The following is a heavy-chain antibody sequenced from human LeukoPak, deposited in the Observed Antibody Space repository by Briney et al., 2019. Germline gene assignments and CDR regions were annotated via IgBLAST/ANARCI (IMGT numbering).Heavy chain of an antibody. CDR2: IRYDGSNK. CDR1: GFTFSSYG. Sequence: GGFLRLSCAASGFTFSSYGMHWVRQAPGKGLEWVAFIRYDGSNKYYADSVKGRFTISRDNSKNTLYLQMNSLRAEDTAVYYCAILGIPLFGYWGQGTLVTVSS. D-gene: IGHD6-13*01. J-gene: IGHJ4*02. CDR3: AILGIPLFGY. V-gene: IGHV3-30*02.